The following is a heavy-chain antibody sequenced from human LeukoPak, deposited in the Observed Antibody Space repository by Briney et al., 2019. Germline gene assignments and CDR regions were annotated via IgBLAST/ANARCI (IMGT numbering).Heavy chain of an antibody. D-gene: IGHD6-19*01. J-gene: IGHJ4*02. V-gene: IGHV4-39*01. CDR2: IYYSGST. CDR1: GGSISSSSYY. CDR3: ARLTVPSSGWYYFDY. Sequence: SETLSLTCTVSGGSISSSSYYWGWIRQPPGKGLEWIGSIYYSGSTYYNPSLKSRVTISVDTSKNQFSLKLSSVTAADTAVYYCARLTVPSSGWYYFDYWGQGTLVTVSS.